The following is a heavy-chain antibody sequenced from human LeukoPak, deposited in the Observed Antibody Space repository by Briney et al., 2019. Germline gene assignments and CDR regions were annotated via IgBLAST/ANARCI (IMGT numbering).Heavy chain of an antibody. J-gene: IGHJ4*02. D-gene: IGHD4-17*01. CDR2: INYSGNT. V-gene: IGHV4-39*01. CDR1: GGSISDSSYY. CDR3: ARLSYGIYGNFFFDQ. Sequence: SETLSFTCAVSGGSISDSSYYWCWIRQPPGQGLEWFGTINYSGNTYHNPSLKSRVTLSVDASKNQFSLMVTSVTAADTAVYYCARLSYGIYGNFFFDQWGQGTLVAVSS.